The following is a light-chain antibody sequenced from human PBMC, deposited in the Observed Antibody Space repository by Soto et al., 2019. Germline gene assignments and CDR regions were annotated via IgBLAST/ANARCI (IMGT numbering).Light chain of an antibody. J-gene: IGKJ5*01. CDR3: QQRSNWPIT. CDR1: QSVKSSY. Sequence: PGERATLSCRSSQSVKSSYLAWYQQKPGQAPRLLIYDASTRATGIPARFSGSGSGTDFTLSISSLEPEDFAVYYCQQRSNWPITFGQGTRLEIK. CDR2: DAS. V-gene: IGKV3D-20*02.